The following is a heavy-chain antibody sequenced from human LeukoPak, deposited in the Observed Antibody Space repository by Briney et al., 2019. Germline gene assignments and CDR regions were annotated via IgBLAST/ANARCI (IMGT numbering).Heavy chain of an antibody. CDR2: IIPILGIA. D-gene: IGHD3-22*01. CDR1: GGTFSSYA. J-gene: IGHJ5*02. Sequence: ASVKVSCKASGGTFSSYAISWVRQAPGQGLEWMGRIIPILGIANYAQKFQGRVTLTADKSTTTAYMELSSLRSEDTAVYYCARDLADYRDGSGYYPGLDRWGQGTLVTVSS. V-gene: IGHV1-69*04. CDR3: ARDLADYRDGSGYYPGLDR.